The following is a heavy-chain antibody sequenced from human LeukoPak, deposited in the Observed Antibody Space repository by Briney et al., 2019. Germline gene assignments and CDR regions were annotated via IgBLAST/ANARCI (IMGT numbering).Heavy chain of an antibody. CDR2: INHSGST. CDR3: ARGSEDSSGRDAYSYYGMDV. Sequence: SETLSLTCAVYGGSFSGYYWSWIRQPPGKGLEWIGEINHSGSTNYNPSLKSRVTISVDTSKNQFSLKLSSVTAADTAVYYCARGSEDSSGRDAYSYYGMDVWGQGTTVTVSS. D-gene: IGHD3-22*01. J-gene: IGHJ6*02. CDR1: GGSFSGYY. V-gene: IGHV4-34*01.